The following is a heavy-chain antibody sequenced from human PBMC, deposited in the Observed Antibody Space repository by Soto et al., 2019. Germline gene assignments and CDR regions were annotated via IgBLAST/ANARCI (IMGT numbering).Heavy chain of an antibody. V-gene: IGHV1-18*01. Sequence: GASVKVSCKASGYTFTSYGISWVRQAPGQGLEWMGWISAYNGNTNYAQKLQGRVTMTTDTSTSTAYMELRSLRSDDTAVYYCARDDWDYYDSSGYWARKNYYYGMDVWGQGTTVTVSS. CDR2: ISAYNGNT. CDR3: ARDDWDYYDSSGYWARKNYYYGMDV. CDR1: GYTFTSYG. J-gene: IGHJ6*02. D-gene: IGHD3-22*01.